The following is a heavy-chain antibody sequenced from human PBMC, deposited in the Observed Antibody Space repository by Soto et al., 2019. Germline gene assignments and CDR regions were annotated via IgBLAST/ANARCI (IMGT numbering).Heavy chain of an antibody. J-gene: IGHJ6*02. CDR2: IYPHDSDT. CDR1: GYNFHTYW. CDR3: ARPTDYHYGVQV. V-gene: IGHV5-51*01. D-gene: IGHD4-17*01. Sequence: GESLKISCKGSGYNFHTYWIAWVRQMPGKGLEWMGFIYPHDSDTRYSPSFRGQVTISADKSINTAYLQWTSLKASDTAIYFCARPTDYHYGVQVWGPGTTVTVSS.